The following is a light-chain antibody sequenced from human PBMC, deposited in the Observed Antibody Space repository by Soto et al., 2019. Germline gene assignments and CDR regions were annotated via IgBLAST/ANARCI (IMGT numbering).Light chain of an antibody. Sequence: QSALTQPPSASGSPGQSVTISCTGTSSDVGGYSSVSWYQLHPGKAPKLMVYEVSKRPSGVPDRFSGSKSGNTASLTVSGLQAEDEADYYCSSYAGSNYYVFGTGTKVTVL. V-gene: IGLV2-8*01. CDR2: EVS. CDR3: SSYAGSNYYV. J-gene: IGLJ1*01. CDR1: SSDVGGYSS.